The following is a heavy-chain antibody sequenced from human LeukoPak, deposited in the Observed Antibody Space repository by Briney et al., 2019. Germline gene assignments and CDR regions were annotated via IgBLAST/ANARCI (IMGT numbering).Heavy chain of an antibody. CDR3: ARDCSISDFWSGYYGFDGVGY. CDR2: INPNSGGT. J-gene: IGHJ4*02. V-gene: IGHV1-2*02. D-gene: IGHD3-3*01. Sequence: ASVKVSCKASGYTFTGYYMHWVRQAPGQGLEWMGWINPNSGGTNYAQKFQGRVTMTRDTSISTAYMELSRLRSDDTAVYYCARDCSISDFWSGYYGFDGVGYWGQGTLVTVSS. CDR1: GYTFTGYY.